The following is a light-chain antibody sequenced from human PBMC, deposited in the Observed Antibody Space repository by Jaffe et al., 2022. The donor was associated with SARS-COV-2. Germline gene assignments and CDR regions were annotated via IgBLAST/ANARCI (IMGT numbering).Light chain of an antibody. CDR3: QQYNNWPSWT. CDR2: DAS. V-gene: IGKV3-15*01. J-gene: IGKJ1*01. CDR1: QSVSSN. Sequence: EIVMTQSPATLSVSPGERATLSCRASQSVSSNLAWYQQKPGQAPRLLIYDASTRATGIPDRFSGSGSGTEFTLTISSLQSEDFAVYYCQQYNNWPSWTFGQGTKVEIK.